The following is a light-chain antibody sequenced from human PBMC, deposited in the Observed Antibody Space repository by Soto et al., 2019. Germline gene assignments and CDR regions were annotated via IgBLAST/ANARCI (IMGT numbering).Light chain of an antibody. J-gene: IGKJ5*01. Sequence: EIVLTQSPASLSLSPGERAALSCRASESVDSHLVWYQQKPGQAPRLLIFGASNRATGIPARFSGSGSGTDFTLAINRLEPDDFAVYYCQQRGDWPITFGQGTRLEIK. CDR2: GAS. CDR3: QQRGDWPIT. CDR1: ESVDSH. V-gene: IGKV3-11*01.